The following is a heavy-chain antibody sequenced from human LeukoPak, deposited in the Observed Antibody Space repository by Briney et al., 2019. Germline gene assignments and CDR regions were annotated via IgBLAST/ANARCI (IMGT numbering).Heavy chain of an antibody. D-gene: IGHD3-22*01. V-gene: IGHV5-51*01. CDR3: ARATYYYDSSGYEDAFDI. CDR1: GYSFTSYW. J-gene: IGHJ3*02. CDR2: IYPGDSDT. Sequence: GESLKISCKGSGYSFTSYWIDWVRQMPGKGLEWMGIIYPGDSDTRYSPSFQGQVTISADKSISTAYLQWSSLKASDTAMYYCARATYYYDSSGYEDAFDIWGQGTMVTVSS.